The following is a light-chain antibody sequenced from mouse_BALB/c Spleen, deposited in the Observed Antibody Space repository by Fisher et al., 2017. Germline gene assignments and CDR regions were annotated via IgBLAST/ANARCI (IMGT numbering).Light chain of an antibody. Sequence: IVLTQTPAILSASPGEKVTMTCSASSSVSYMYRYQQKPGSSPKPWIYGTSNLASGVPVRFSGSGSGTSYSLTISRMEAEDAATYYCQQLSSNPPTFGGGTKLEIK. CDR3: QQLSSNPPT. V-gene: IGKV4-55*01. CDR2: GTS. J-gene: IGKJ1*01. CDR1: SSVSY.